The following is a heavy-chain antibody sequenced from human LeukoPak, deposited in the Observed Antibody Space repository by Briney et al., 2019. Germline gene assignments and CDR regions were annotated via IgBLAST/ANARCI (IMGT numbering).Heavy chain of an antibody. Sequence: GGSLRLSCAACGFTFSSCSMNWVRQAPGKGLEWVSSISSSSSYIYYADSVKGRFTISRDNSKNTLYLQMNSLRAEDTALYYCARLGSGPGYYFDYWGQGTLVTVSS. D-gene: IGHD3-10*01. CDR3: ARLGSGPGYYFDY. J-gene: IGHJ4*02. CDR2: ISSSSSYI. CDR1: GFTFSSCS. V-gene: IGHV3-21*01.